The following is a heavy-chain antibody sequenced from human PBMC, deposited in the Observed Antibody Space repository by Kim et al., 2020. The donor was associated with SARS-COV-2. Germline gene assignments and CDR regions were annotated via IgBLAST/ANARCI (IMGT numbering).Heavy chain of an antibody. CDR1: GFTFSSYG. V-gene: IGHV3-33*01. CDR2: IWYDGSNK. Sequence: GGSLRLSFAASGFTFSSYGMHWVRQAPGKGLEWGAVIWYDGSNKYYADSVKGRFTISRDNSKNTLYLQMNSLRAEDTAVYYCARDTRDYYGMDVWGQGTTVTVSS. CDR3: ARDTRDYYGMDV. J-gene: IGHJ6*02.